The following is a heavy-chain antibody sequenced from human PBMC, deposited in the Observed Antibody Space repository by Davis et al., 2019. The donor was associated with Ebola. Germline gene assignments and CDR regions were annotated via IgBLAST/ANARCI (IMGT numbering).Heavy chain of an antibody. CDR3: TTDRGIAIRPLFDS. J-gene: IGHJ4*02. V-gene: IGHV3-23*01. CDR1: GFTFNNYA. D-gene: IGHD6-13*01. Sequence: GGSLRLSCAASGFTFNNYAMIWVRQSPLKGLEWVSGVGTSGDTYYADSVKGRFTISRDNAKNTVYLQMNSLRIEDTAVYFCTTDRGIAIRPLFDSWGQGTLVTVSS. CDR2: VGTSGDT.